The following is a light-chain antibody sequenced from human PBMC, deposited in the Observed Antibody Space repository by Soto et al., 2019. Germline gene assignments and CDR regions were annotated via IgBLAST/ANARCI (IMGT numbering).Light chain of an antibody. CDR1: ESVSSN. J-gene: IGKJ1*01. Sequence: EIVITQSPGTLSLSPGERATLSCRASESVSSNLAWYQQKPGQAPRLLIYDGSTRATGIPARFSGSGSGTEFTLTISSLQSEDFAVYYCQQYNNWPPGRTFGQGTKVEIK. CDR3: QQYNNWPPGRT. V-gene: IGKV3-15*01. CDR2: DGS.